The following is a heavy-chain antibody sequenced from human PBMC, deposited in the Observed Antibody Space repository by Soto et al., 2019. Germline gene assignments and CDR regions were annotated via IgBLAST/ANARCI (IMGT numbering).Heavy chain of an antibody. J-gene: IGHJ4*02. CDR1: GGSFLGSY. Sequence: PSDTLALTCAVHGGSFLGSYWSWIREPPGNGLMRIGAINQSGRTNHTPSLKRRATISADTSKHQFFLKLSSVTAADTAVYYCARVRAAAGTYNFDYWSQGTLVTVSS. CDR2: INQSGRT. V-gene: IGHV4-34*04. CDR3: ARVRAAAGTYNFDY. D-gene: IGHD6-13*01.